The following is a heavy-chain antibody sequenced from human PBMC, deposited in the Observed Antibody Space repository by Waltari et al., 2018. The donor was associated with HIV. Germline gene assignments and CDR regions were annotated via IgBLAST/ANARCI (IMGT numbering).Heavy chain of an antibody. CDR2: IYYTGRA. CDR1: GGSVSSSSYF. Sequence: GLVKPSETLSLTCTVSGGSVSSSSYFRGWIRQPPGKGLEWIGRIYYTGRAYYNPSLKSRVTISVDTSKNQFSLKVTSVTAADTAVYYCARHALRVGAAYWNFDLWGRGTLVTVSS. J-gene: IGHJ2*01. V-gene: IGHV4-39*01. CDR3: ARHALRVGAAYWNFDL. D-gene: IGHD1-26*01.